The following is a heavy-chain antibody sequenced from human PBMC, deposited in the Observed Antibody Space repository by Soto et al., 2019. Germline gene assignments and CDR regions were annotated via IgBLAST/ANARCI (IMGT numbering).Heavy chain of an antibody. CDR1: GYTFTSYD. Sequence: GASVKISCKASGYTFTSYDINWVRQATGQGLEWMGWMNPNSGNTGYAQKFQGRVTMTRNTSISTAYMELSSLRSEDTAVYYCARGLLFAESSSWENWFDPWGQGTLVTVSS. CDR2: MNPNSGNT. V-gene: IGHV1-8*01. J-gene: IGHJ5*02. D-gene: IGHD6-13*01. CDR3: ARGLLFAESSSWENWFDP.